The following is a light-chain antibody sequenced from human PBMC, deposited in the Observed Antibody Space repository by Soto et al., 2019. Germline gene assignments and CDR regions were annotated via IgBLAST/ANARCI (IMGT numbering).Light chain of an antibody. Sequence: EIVLTQSPATLSLSPGERATLSCRASQSVSRYLAWYQHKPGQAPRLLIYDASNKATGIPARFSGSGSGTDFTLNISSLEPKDFAIYYCQQRSNWPGFTFGPGTKVDLK. CDR1: QSVSRY. CDR3: QQRSNWPGFT. V-gene: IGKV3-11*01. CDR2: DAS. J-gene: IGKJ3*01.